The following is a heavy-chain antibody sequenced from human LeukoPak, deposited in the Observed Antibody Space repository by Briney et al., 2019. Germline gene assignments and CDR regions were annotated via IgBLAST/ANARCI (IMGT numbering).Heavy chain of an antibody. J-gene: IGHJ4*02. D-gene: IGHD6-13*01. Sequence: PGGSLRLSCAASGFIFSNYWMTWVRQAPGKGLEWVANIKEDGSEKYYLDSVSGRFTISRDNAKNSLHLQMNSLRAVDTAVYYCVKVSIAVAGSDYWGQGTLVTVSS. CDR3: VKVSIAVAGSDY. V-gene: IGHV3-7*01. CDR2: IKEDGSEK. CDR1: GFIFSNYW.